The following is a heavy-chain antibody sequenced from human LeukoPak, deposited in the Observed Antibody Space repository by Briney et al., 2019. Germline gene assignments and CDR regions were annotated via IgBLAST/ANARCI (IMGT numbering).Heavy chain of an antibody. D-gene: IGHD1-26*01. V-gene: IGHV4-34*01. CDR1: GGSFSGYY. CDR2: INHSGST. CDR3: ARSGAYYYYYYMDV. Sequence: SETLSLTCAVYGGSFSGYYWSWIRQPPGKGLEWIGEINHSGSTNYNPSLKSRVTISVDTSKNQFSLRLSSVTAADTAVYYCARSGAYYYYYYMDVWGKGTTVIVSS. J-gene: IGHJ6*03.